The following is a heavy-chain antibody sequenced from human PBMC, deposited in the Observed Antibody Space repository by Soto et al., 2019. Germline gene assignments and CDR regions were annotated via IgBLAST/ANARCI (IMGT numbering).Heavy chain of an antibody. CDR2: INAGNGNT. CDR1: GYTFTSYA. D-gene: IGHD2-2*01. V-gene: IGHV1-3*01. J-gene: IGHJ5*02. CDR3: ARSLIVVVPSARGARFDP. Sequence: SVKVSCKASGYTFTSYAMHWVRQAPGKRLEWMGWINAGNGNTKYSQKFQGRVTITRDTSASTAYMELSSLRSEDTAVYYCARSLIVVVPSARGARFDPWGQGTLVTVSS.